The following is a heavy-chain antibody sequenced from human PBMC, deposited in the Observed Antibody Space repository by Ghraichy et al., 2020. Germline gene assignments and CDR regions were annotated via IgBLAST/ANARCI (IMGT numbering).Heavy chain of an antibody. V-gene: IGHV5-51*01. D-gene: IGHD3-10*01. Sequence: GESLNISCKGSGYSFTSYWIGWVRQMPGKGLEWMGIIYPGDSDTRYSPSFQGQVTISADKSISTAYLQWSSLKASDTAMYYCARHAHYGSGRYGMDVWGQGTTVTVSS. J-gene: IGHJ6*02. CDR2: IYPGDSDT. CDR3: ARHAHYGSGRYGMDV. CDR1: GYSFTSYW.